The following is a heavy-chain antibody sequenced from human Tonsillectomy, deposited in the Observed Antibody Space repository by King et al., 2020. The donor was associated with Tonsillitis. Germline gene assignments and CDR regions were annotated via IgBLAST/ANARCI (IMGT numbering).Heavy chain of an antibody. V-gene: IGHV2-26*01. CDR3: ARIMGARNLEWHYDMDV. CDR2: IFSNDEK. J-gene: IGHJ6*03. Sequence: TLKESGPVLVKPTETLTLTCTVSGFSLNNPRMGVSWIRQPPGKALEWLAHIFSNDEKSYSTSLKNRLTISKDTSKSQVVLAMTNVDPVDTATYYCARIMGARNLEWHYDMDVWGNGTTVTVSS. D-gene: IGHD3-3*01. CDR1: GFSLNNPRMG.